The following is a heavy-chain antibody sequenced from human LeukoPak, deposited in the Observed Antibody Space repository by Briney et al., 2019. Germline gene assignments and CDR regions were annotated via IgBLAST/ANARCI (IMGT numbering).Heavy chain of an antibody. D-gene: IGHD6-13*01. J-gene: IGHJ4*02. CDR1: GFTFRTFA. V-gene: IGHV3-30-3*01. CDR2: ISVDVNTK. CDR3: ARDTYSSSWSPLTY. Sequence: FRRVSCAAAGFTFRTFAMYWVRQAPGKGLEWVATISVDVNTKYYADSVKGRCSISRDNSENMMYLQMNDLRDEDTAVYFCARDTYSSSWSPLTYWGQGTLVTVSS.